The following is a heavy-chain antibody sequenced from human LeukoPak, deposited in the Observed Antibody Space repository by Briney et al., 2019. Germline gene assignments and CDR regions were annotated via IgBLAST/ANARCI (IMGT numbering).Heavy chain of an antibody. J-gene: IGHJ4*02. D-gene: IGHD3-22*01. CDR3: ARSPYYYDSRIDY. CDR2: INHSGST. CDR1: GGSFSGYY. Sequence: SETLSLTCAVYGGSFSGYYWSWIRQPPGKGLEWIGEINHSGSTNYDPSLKSRVTISVDTSKNQFSLKLSSVTAADTAVYYCARSPYYYDSRIDYWGQGTLVTVSS. V-gene: IGHV4-34*01.